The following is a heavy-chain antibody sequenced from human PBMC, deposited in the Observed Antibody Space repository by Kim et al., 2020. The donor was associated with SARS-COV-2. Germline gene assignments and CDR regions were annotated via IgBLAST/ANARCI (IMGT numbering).Heavy chain of an antibody. J-gene: IGHJ4*02. Sequence: ASVKVSCKASGYTFTGYYMHWVRQAPGQGREWMGWINPNSGGTNYAQKFQGRVTMTRDTSISTAYMELSRLRSDDTAVYYCARVSLGFGESNDYWGQGTLVTVSS. CDR3: ARVSLGFGESNDY. CDR1: GYTFTGYY. V-gene: IGHV1-2*02. D-gene: IGHD3-10*01. CDR2: INPNSGGT.